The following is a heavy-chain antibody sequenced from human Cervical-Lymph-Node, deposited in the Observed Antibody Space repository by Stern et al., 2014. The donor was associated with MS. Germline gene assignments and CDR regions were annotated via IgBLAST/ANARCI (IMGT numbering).Heavy chain of an antibody. CDR2: IKRDGSEA. CDR1: GSTFSTSW. V-gene: IGHV3-7*01. Sequence: EVQLLESGGGLVQPGGSQRLSCVASGSTFSTSWMSWVRQAPGKGLEWVANIKRDGSEAYYLDSVKGRFTISRDNAKSSLDLEMNSLRAEDTAVYYCTRFLQSGWSDLFDSWGRGTLVTVSS. CDR3: TRFLQSGWSDLFDS. J-gene: IGHJ5*01. D-gene: IGHD6-19*01.